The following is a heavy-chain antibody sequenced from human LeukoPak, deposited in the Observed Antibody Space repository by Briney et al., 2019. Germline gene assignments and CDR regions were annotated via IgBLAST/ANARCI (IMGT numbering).Heavy chain of an antibody. CDR2: MNPNSGKT. Sequence: GAAVNVSCKASGYSFTSYDINWVRQATGRGLEWMGWMNPNSGKTGYAKKSQGRVTMTRNTSISTTYMELSRLRSEHTAVYYCARGGAATVYYYYMAVWGKGTTVTVSS. D-gene: IGHD2-15*01. CDR1: GYSFTSYD. CDR3: ARGGAATVYYYYMAV. V-gene: IGHV1-8*01. J-gene: IGHJ6*03.